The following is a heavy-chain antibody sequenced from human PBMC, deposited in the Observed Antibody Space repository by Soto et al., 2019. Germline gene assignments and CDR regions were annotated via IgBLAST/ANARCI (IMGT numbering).Heavy chain of an antibody. CDR3: ARVPPFHSNQYYYYYMDV. Sequence: QVQLQQWGAGLLKPSETLSLTCAVYGGSFSGYYWSWIRQPPGKGLEWIGEINHSGSTNYNPSLKLRVTISVDTSKNQFSLKLSSVTAADTAVYYCARVPPFHSNQYYYYYMDVWGKGTTVTVSS. J-gene: IGHJ6*03. CDR2: INHSGST. D-gene: IGHD4-4*01. V-gene: IGHV4-34*01. CDR1: GGSFSGYY.